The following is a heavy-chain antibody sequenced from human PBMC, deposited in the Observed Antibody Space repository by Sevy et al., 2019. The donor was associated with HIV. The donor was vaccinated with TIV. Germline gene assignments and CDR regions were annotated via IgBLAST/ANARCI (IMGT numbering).Heavy chain of an antibody. CDR1: GFTFSSYW. J-gene: IGHJ5*02. V-gene: IGHV3-7*01. CDR3: ARGGYDFWSGLGRFDP. CDR2: IKQDGSEK. Sequence: GGSLRLSCAASGFTFSSYWMCWVRQAPGRGLEWVANIKQDGSEKYYVDSVKGRFTISRDNAKNSLYLQMNSLRAEDTAVYYCARGGYDFWSGLGRFDPWGQGTLVTVSS. D-gene: IGHD3-3*01.